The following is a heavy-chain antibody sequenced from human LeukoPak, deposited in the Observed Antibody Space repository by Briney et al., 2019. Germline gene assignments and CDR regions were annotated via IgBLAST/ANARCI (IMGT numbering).Heavy chain of an antibody. CDR1: GGSFSGYY. V-gene: IGHV4-34*01. D-gene: IGHD6-13*01. CDR2: INHSGST. CDR3: ASSIAAAGWYYFDY. Sequence: PSETLSLTCAVYGGSFSGYYWSWIRQPPGNGLELIGEINHSGSTNYNPSLKSRVTISVDTSKNQFSLKLSSVTAADTAVYYCASSIAAAGWYYFDYWGQGTLVTVSS. J-gene: IGHJ4*02.